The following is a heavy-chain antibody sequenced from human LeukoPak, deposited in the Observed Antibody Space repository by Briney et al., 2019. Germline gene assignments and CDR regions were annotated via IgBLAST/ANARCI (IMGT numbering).Heavy chain of an antibody. D-gene: IGHD2-2*01. J-gene: IGHJ6*02. CDR3: ARGRVVPAAISAVYTGYGMDV. CDR1: GGSISSGGYY. CDR2: IYYSGST. Sequence: PSETLSLTCTVSGGSISSGGYYWSWIRQHPGKGLEWIGYIYYSGSTYYNPSLKSRVTISVDTSKNQFSLKLSSVTAADTAVYYCARGRVVPAAISAVYTGYGMDVWGQGTTVTVSS. V-gene: IGHV4-31*03.